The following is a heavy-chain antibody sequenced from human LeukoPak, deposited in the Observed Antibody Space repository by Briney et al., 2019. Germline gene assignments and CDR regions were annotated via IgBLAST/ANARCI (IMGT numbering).Heavy chain of an antibody. CDR3: TSRVVTTNDY. D-gene: IGHD2-2*01. CDR1: GFIFSDTW. J-gene: IGHJ4*02. CDR2: IKTKTDGWTT. V-gene: IGHV3-15*01. Sequence: PGGSLRLSCAASGFIFSDTWMNWVRQTPGKGLEWVGRIKTKTDGWTTEYAAPVKGRFTISRDDSKNMLYLQMNSLKSEDTAVYYCTSRVVTTNDYWGQGTLVTVSS.